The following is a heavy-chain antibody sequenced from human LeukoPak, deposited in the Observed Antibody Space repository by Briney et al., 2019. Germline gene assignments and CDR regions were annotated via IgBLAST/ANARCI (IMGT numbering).Heavy chain of an antibody. D-gene: IGHD3-10*01. V-gene: IGHV3-66*01. CDR3: ARRRGSGSLD. CDR2: IYSGGST. J-gene: IGHJ4*02. CDR1: GFTFTKYA. Sequence: GGSLRLSCAASGFTFTKYAMSWVRQAPGKGLEWVSVIYSGGSTYYADSVKGRFTISRDNSKNTLYLQMNSLRAEDTAVYYCARRRGSGSLDWGQGTLVTVSS.